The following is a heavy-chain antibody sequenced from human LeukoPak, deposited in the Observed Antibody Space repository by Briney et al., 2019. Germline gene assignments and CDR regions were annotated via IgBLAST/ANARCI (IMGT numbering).Heavy chain of an antibody. CDR1: GGSISSYY. D-gene: IGHD3-3*01. CDR3: ASNLVNYDFWSGYLSYFDY. Sequence: SETLSLTCTVSGGSISSYYWSWIRQPPGKGLEWIGYIYYSGSTNYNPSLKSRVTISVDTSKNQFSLKPSSVTAADTAVYYCASNLVNYDFWSGYLSYFDYWGQGTLVTVSS. CDR2: IYYSGST. V-gene: IGHV4-59*01. J-gene: IGHJ4*02.